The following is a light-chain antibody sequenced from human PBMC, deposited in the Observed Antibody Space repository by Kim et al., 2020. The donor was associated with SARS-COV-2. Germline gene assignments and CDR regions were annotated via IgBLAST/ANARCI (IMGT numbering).Light chain of an antibody. CDR3: QVWDAGFDHRYV. J-gene: IGLJ1*01. CDR2: YDG. Sequence: PGKTARITWGGSNIGSKTVHWYQQKPGQAPVLVIYYDGDRPSGIPERFSGTNSANTATLTISRVEAGDEADYFCQVWDAGFDHRYVFGAGTKVTVL. V-gene: IGLV3-21*04. CDR1: NIGSKT.